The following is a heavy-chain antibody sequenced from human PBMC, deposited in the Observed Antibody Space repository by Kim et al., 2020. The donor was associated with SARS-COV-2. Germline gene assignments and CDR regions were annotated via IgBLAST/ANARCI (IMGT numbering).Heavy chain of an antibody. CDR1: GFTFDDYA. CDR3: AKGAGGGYDPELGYYFDF. Sequence: GGSLRLSCAAPGFTFDDYAMHWVRQAPGKGLEWVSGISWNSGSIGYADSVKGRFTISRDNAKNSLYLQMNSLRAEDTALYYCAKGAGGGYDPELGYYFDFWGQGTLVTVSS. V-gene: IGHV3-9*01. D-gene: IGHD5-12*01. CDR2: ISWNSGSI. J-gene: IGHJ4*02.